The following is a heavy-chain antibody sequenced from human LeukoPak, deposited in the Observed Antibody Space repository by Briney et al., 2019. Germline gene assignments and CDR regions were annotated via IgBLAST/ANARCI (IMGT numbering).Heavy chain of an antibody. CDR2: INHSGST. CDR1: GGSFSGYY. D-gene: IGHD2-15*01. J-gene: IGHJ4*02. Sequence: SETLPLTCAVYGGSFSGYYWSWIRQPPGKGLEWIGEINHSGSTNYNPSLKSRVTISVDTSKNQFSLKLSSVTAADTAVYYCASDQRGYCSGGSCTRSGFDYWGQGTLVTVSS. V-gene: IGHV4-34*01. CDR3: ASDQRGYCSGGSCTRSGFDY.